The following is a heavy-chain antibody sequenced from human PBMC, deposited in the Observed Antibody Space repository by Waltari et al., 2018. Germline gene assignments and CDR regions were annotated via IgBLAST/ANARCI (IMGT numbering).Heavy chain of an antibody. CDR2: IKPDGSEK. CDR1: GLTFNNW. V-gene: IGHV3-7*01. CDR3: ARELHWSARDY. J-gene: IGHJ4*02. D-gene: IGHD3-3*01. Sequence: EVQLVESGGGLVQPGGPLRLSCAASGLTFNNWLSWARQAPGKGLEGVANIKPDGSEKNYADSVKGRFTISIDNVKNSLYLQMNSLSLEDTAVYYCARELHWSARDYWGQGTLVTVSS.